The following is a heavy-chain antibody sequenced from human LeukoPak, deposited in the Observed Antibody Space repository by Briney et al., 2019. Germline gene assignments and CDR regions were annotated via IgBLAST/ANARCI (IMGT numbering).Heavy chain of an antibody. J-gene: IGHJ4*02. CDR1: RFTFSSYA. CDR2: IGGTGDRT. V-gene: IGHV3-23*01. Sequence: PGGSLRLSRAASRFTFSSYAMSWVRQAPGRGLEWVSTIGGTGDRTYYADSVKGRFTISRDNSMDTLFLQMNSLKAEDTAVYYCAKDPVVYHGGSGWHYFDYWGQGTLVTVSS. D-gene: IGHD6-19*01. CDR3: AKDPVVYHGGSGWHYFDY.